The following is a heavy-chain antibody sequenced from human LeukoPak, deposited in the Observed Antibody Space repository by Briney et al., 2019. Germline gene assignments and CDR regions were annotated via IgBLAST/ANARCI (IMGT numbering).Heavy chain of an antibody. CDR3: AKKGGAAFYNWFDP. Sequence: GGSLRLSCAASGFTFSSYGMHWVRQAPGKGLEWVAFIRYDGSNKYYADSVKGRFTISRDNSKNTLYLQMNSLRAEDTAVYYCAKKGGAAFYNWFDPWGQGTLVTVSS. CDR1: GFTFSSYG. CDR2: IRYDGSNK. D-gene: IGHD1-26*01. V-gene: IGHV3-30*02. J-gene: IGHJ5*02.